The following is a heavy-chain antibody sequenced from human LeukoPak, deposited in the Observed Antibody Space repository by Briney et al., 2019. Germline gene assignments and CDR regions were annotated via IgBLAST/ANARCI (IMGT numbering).Heavy chain of an antibody. D-gene: IGHD3-22*01. V-gene: IGHV3-23*01. Sequence: GGSLRLSCAASGFTFSSYGMSWVRQAPGKGLEWVSAISGSGGSTYYADSVKGRFTISRDNSKNTLYLQMNSLRAEDTAVYYCAKDHQDYYDSSGYSTWGQGTLVTVSS. CDR1: GFTFSSYG. J-gene: IGHJ5*02. CDR3: AKDHQDYYDSSGYST. CDR2: ISGSGGST.